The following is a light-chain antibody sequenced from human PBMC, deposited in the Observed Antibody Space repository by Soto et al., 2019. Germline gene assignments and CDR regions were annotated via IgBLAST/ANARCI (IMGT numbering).Light chain of an antibody. CDR3: AAWDDNLNVWV. V-gene: IGLV1-44*01. CDR1: SSNIGSNT. Sequence: QSVLTQPPSASGTPGQRVTISCSGSSSNIGSNTVNWYQQLPGTAPKLLIYSHNQRPSGVPDRFSGSKSGASASLAIRGLQSEDEADYYCAAWDDNLNVWVFGGGTKVTVL. CDR2: SHN. J-gene: IGLJ3*02.